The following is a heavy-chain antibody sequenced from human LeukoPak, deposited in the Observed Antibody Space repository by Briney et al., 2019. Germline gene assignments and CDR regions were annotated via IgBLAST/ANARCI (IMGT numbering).Heavy chain of an antibody. CDR3: ARDSRFGKLLIPYFDY. CDR1: GFTFSNYN. Sequence: GGSLGLSCAASGFTFSNYNMNWVRQAPGKGLEWVSYITSRSSSIYYADSVKGRFTISRDNAQNSLYLQMNSLRDEDTAVYYCARDSRFGKLLIPYFDYWGQGTLVTVSS. CDR2: ITSRSSSI. J-gene: IGHJ4*02. D-gene: IGHD3-10*01. V-gene: IGHV3-48*02.